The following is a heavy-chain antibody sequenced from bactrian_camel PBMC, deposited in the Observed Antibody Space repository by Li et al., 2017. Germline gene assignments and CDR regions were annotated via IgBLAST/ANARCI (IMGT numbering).Heavy chain of an antibody. CDR2: IDSDGSNT. D-gene: IGHD1*01. V-gene: IGHV3-2*01. CDR1: GFTFSSYH. J-gene: IGHJ6*01. CDR3: ATDFLSWRGLGTLGY. Sequence: QLVEYGGGLVQPGGSLKLSCAASGFTFSSYHMTWVRQAPGKGLEWVSSIDSDGSNTVYADSVKGRFTCSRDNAKNTVYLQMNSLKSEDAALYYCATDFLSWRGLGTLGYWGQGTQVTVS.